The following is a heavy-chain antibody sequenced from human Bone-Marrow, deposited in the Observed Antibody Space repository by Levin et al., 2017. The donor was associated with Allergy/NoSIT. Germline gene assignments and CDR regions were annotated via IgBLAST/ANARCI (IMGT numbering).Heavy chain of an antibody. Sequence: ETLSLTCAASGFTFSSSPMSWVRQAPGKGLEWVSAISTGGGSSFTAESVKGRFTIARDNSKNTLYLQMNSLAAEDTAVYYCATSDPRGWLQLGSFLVNWGHGTLVTVSS. CDR3: ATSDPRGWLQLGSFLVN. CDR2: ISTGGGSS. CDR1: GFTFSSSP. D-gene: IGHD5-24*01. V-gene: IGHV3-23*01. J-gene: IGHJ4*01.